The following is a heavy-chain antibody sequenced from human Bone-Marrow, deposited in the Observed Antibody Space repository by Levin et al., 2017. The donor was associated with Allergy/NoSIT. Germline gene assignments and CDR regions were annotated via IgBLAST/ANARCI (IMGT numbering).Heavy chain of an antibody. Sequence: PGGSLRLSCTASGFSFGSHSMNWVRQAPGRGLEWVSSLSSSNSRYYADSMQGRFTTSRDNAKNSLFLEMNSLRAEDTAVYFCARSPLLRYATGGAFDIWGQGTTVIVSS. CDR2: LSSSNSR. J-gene: IGHJ3*02. V-gene: IGHV3-21*01. D-gene: IGHD3-9*01. CDR1: GFSFGSHS. CDR3: ARSPLLRYATGGAFDI.